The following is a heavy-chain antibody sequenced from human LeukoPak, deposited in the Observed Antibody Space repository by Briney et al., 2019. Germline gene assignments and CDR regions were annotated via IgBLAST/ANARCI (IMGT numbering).Heavy chain of an antibody. Sequence: YPGGSLRLSCAVSGFAFSSHAMSWVRQAPGKGLEWVSGIGVGGGDTYYVDSVEGRFTISRDNSKNTLYLQMNSLRAEDTAVYYCAKGLYYYDSSGSFDHWGQGTLVAVSS. J-gene: IGHJ4*02. V-gene: IGHV3-23*01. CDR2: IGVGGGDT. D-gene: IGHD3-22*01. CDR1: GFAFSSHA. CDR3: AKGLYYYDSSGSFDH.